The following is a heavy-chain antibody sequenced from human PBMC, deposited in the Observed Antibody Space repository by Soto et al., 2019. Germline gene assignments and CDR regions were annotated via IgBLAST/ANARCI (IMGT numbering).Heavy chain of an antibody. V-gene: IGHV3-23*01. Sequence: EVQLLESGGGLVQPGGSLRLSCAASGFAFSRYAMNWVRQAPGKGLEWVSSISGGGTSRYSADSVKGRFTISRDNSKNALYLQMNRLRVEDTAIYHRAKDANSGKIAGDALDIWGQGTLVTVSS. CDR3: AKDANSGKIAGDALDI. D-gene: IGHD6-13*01. CDR2: ISGGGTSR. J-gene: IGHJ3*02. CDR1: GFAFSRYA.